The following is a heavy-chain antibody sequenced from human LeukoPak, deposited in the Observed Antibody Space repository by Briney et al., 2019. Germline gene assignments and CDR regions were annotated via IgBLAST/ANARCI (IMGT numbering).Heavy chain of an antibody. CDR2: IWYDGSNK. D-gene: IGHD2-21*01. Sequence: SGRSLRLSCAASGFTFSSYGMHWVRQAPGKGLEWVAVIWYDGSNKYYADSVKGRFTISRDNSKNTLYLQMNSLRDEDTAVYYCARSYSFDYWGQGTLVTVSS. CDR3: ARSYSFDY. CDR1: GFTFSSYG. V-gene: IGHV3-33*01. J-gene: IGHJ4*02.